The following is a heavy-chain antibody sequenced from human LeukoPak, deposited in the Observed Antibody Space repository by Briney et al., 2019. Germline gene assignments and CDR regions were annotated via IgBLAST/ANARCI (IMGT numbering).Heavy chain of an antibody. V-gene: IGHV3-21*01. CDR2: LSGSSSYI. Sequence: PGGSLRLSCVGSWFTFKYYTLKWVRQAPGEGLEWVSSLSGSSSYIHYADSVKGRFTISRDNAKKSMFLQMNSLRAEDTAVYYCAKAFRNYYDSSGPWVDYWGQGTLVTVSS. D-gene: IGHD3-22*01. CDR1: WFTFKYYT. J-gene: IGHJ4*02. CDR3: AKAFRNYYDSSGPWVDY.